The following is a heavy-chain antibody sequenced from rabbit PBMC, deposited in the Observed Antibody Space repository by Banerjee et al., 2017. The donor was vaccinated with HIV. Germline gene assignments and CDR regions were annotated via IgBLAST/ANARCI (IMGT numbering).Heavy chain of an antibody. CDR3: ARDLLNAVQFYL. Sequence: QEQLEESGGDLVKPEGSLTLTCTASGFSFSSSYWICWVRQAPGKGLEWIACIVPGSSISTAYASWAKGRFTISKTSSTTVTLQMASLTAADTATYFCARDLLNAVQFYLWGQGTLVTVS. J-gene: IGHJ4*01. D-gene: IGHD4-2*01. CDR2: IVPGSSIST. V-gene: IGHV1S45*01. CDR1: GFSFSSSYW.